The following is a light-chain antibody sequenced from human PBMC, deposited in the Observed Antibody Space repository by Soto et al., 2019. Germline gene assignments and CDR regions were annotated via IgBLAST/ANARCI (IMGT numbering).Light chain of an antibody. CDR3: AAWDDSLNRYV. CDR1: SSNIGSNT. J-gene: IGLJ1*01. Sequence: QSVLTQPPSASGTTGQTVTMSCSGSSSNIGSNTVNWYQQLPGTAPKLLIYSNHQRPSVVPDRFSGSKSGTSASLAISGLQSEDEADYYCAAWDDSLNRYVFGNGTKVTV. V-gene: IGLV1-44*01. CDR2: SNH.